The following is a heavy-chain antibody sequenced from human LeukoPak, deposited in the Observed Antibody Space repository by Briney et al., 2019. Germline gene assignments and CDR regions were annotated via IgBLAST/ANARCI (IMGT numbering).Heavy chain of an antibody. CDR2: ISGGGGST. Sequence: GGSLTLFCAASGLTYDDYAMHWVRDARGKGLVWVSLISGGGGSTYYADSVKGRFTISRDNSKNSLYLQMNSLRTEGSGLYYGAKARVVVREGQIDYWGQGTLVTVSS. V-gene: IGHV3-43*02. J-gene: IGHJ4*02. CDR1: GLTYDDYA. CDR3: AKARVVVREGQIDY. D-gene: IGHD2-2*01.